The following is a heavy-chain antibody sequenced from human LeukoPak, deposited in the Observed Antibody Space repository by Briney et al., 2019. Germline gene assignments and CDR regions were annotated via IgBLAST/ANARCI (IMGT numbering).Heavy chain of an antibody. Sequence: ASVKVSCKASGYTFTSYAMHWVRQAPGQRLEWMGWINAGNGNTKYSQKLQGRVTITRDTSASTAYMELSSLRSEDTAVYYCARTRLLRYFDWSEDAFDIWGQGTMVTVSS. CDR3: ARTRLLRYFDWSEDAFDI. V-gene: IGHV1-3*01. D-gene: IGHD3-9*01. CDR1: GYTFTSYA. CDR2: INAGNGNT. J-gene: IGHJ3*02.